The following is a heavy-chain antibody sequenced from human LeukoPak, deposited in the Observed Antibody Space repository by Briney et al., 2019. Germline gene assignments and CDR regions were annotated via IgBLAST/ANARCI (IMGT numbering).Heavy chain of an antibody. CDR2: ISTYSGNS. CDR3: ARTMTTLTTHGELDF. CDR1: GYTFSSYV. V-gene: IGHV1-18*01. D-gene: IGHD3-10*02. J-gene: IGHJ4*02. Sequence: GASVKVSCKASGYTFSSYVLTWVRQAPGQGPEWMGRISTYSGNSNYAQKFQDRVTMTTDTSTSTAYMDLRNLSSDDTAVYYCARTMTTLTTHGELDFWGQGTLITVSS.